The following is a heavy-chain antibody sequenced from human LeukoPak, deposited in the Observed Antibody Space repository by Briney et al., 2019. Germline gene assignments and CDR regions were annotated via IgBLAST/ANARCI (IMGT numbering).Heavy chain of an antibody. J-gene: IGHJ4*02. V-gene: IGHV3-23*01. D-gene: IGHD2-15*01. CDR3: ARDIAGRASWSSGGVMDY. CDR1: GFTFSSYA. CDR2: ISGSGGST. Sequence: GGSLRLSCAASGFTFSSYAMSWVRQAPGKGLEWVSAISGSGGSTYYADSVKGRFTISRDNSKNTLYLQMNSLRAEDTAVYYCARDIAGRASWSSGGVMDYWGQGALVTVSS.